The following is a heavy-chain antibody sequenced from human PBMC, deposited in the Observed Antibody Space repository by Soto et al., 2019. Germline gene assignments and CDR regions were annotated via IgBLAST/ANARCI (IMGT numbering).Heavy chain of an antibody. V-gene: IGHV4-59*08. Sequence: SETLSLTCTVSRGSINNSYWTWIRQPPGKRLEWIGYIHYTETTNHNPSLRGRVTMSVDTSNNQFSLKLSSVTAADTDVYYCARRSVTTFDYWGQGTLVTVSS. CDR3: ARRSVTTFDY. D-gene: IGHD4-17*01. CDR2: IHYTETT. J-gene: IGHJ4*02. CDR1: RGSINNSY.